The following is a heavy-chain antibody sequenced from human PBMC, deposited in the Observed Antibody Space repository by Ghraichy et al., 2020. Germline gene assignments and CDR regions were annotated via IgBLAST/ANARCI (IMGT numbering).Heavy chain of an antibody. V-gene: IGHV6-1*01. CDR1: GDSVSSNSAA. CDR3: ARDRDCSSTSCYDNWFDP. J-gene: IGHJ5*02. Sequence: SQTLSLTCAISGDSVSSNSAAWNWIRQSPSRGLEWLGRTYYRSKWYNDYAVSVKSRITINPDTSKNQFSLQLNSVTPEDTAVYYCARDRDCSSTSCYDNWFDPWGQGTLVTVSS. D-gene: IGHD2-2*01. CDR2: TYYRSKWYN.